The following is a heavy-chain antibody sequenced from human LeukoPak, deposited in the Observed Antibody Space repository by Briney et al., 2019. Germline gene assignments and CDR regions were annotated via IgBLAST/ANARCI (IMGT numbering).Heavy chain of an antibody. D-gene: IGHD3-22*01. CDR2: ISGDNGNT. CDR3: ARDYGHYYDSSGYYSQYYYYYMDV. J-gene: IGHJ6*03. V-gene: IGHV1-18*01. Sequence: ASVKVSCKASGYVFTNFGVSWVRQAPGQGREWMGWISGDNGNTNYAQKLQDRVTLTTDTYTHTAYMELTSLRSGDTAVYYCARDYGHYYDSSGYYSQYYYYYMDVWGKGTTVTISS. CDR1: GYVFTNFG.